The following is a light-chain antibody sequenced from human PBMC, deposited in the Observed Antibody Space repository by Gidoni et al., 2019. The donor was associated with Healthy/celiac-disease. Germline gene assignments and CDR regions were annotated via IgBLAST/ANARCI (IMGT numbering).Light chain of an antibody. Sequence: SSELTQDPAVSVALGQTVRITCQGDSLRSYYASWYQQKPGQAPVLVIYGKNNRPSGIPDRCSGSSPGNTASLTITGAQAEDEADYYCNSRDSSGTHVVFGGGTKLTVL. J-gene: IGLJ2*01. CDR3: NSRDSSGTHVV. CDR2: GKN. V-gene: IGLV3-19*01. CDR1: SLRSYY.